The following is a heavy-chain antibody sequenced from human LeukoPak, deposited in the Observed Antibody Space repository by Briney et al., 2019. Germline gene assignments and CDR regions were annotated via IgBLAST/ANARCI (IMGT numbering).Heavy chain of an antibody. CDR3: ARGASGVYTVTTSWFDP. Sequence: GASVKVSCKASGYTFTGYYMHWVRQAPGQGLEWVGGINPNSGGTNYAQRFQGRVTMTRDTSISTAYMELSRLRSDDTAVYYCARGASGVYTVTTSWFDPWGQGTLVTVSS. D-gene: IGHD4-17*01. V-gene: IGHV1-2*02. CDR1: GYTFTGYY. CDR2: INPNSGGT. J-gene: IGHJ5*02.